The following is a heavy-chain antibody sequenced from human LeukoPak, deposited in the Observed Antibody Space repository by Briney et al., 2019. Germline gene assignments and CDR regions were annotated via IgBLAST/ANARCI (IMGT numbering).Heavy chain of an antibody. V-gene: IGHV1-2*02. CDR3: ARDSTVVTLYGPNYYFDY. Sequence: ASVKVSCKASGYTFTGYYMHWVRPAPGQGLEWMGWINPNSGGTNYAQKFQGRVTMTRDTSISTAYMELSRLRPDDTAVYYCARDSTVVTLYGPNYYFDYWGQGTLVTVSS. CDR1: GYTFTGYY. J-gene: IGHJ4*01. CDR2: INPNSGGT. D-gene: IGHD4-23*01.